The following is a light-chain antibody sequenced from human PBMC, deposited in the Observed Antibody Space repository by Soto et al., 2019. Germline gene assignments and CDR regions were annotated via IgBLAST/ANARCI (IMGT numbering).Light chain of an antibody. J-gene: IGKJ5*01. V-gene: IGKV3D-20*02. CDR3: QQRRNWIT. CDR1: QSVSSSY. CDR2: GAS. Sequence: EIVLTQSPGTLSLSPGERATLSCRASQSVSSSYLAWYQQKPGQAPRLLIYGASSRATGIPDRFSGSGSGTDFTLTISSLEPEDFAVYYCQQRRNWITFGQGTRLEIK.